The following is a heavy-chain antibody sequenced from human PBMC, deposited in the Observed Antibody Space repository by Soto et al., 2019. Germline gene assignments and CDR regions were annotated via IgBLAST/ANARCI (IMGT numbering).Heavy chain of an antibody. CDR3: ARGRYGDY. CDR1: GYGFTTYG. D-gene: IGHD1-1*01. V-gene: IGHV1-18*01. Sequence: QVHLVQSGAEVKKPGASVKVSCKGSGYGFTTYGITWVRQAPGQGLEWMAWISAHNGNTNYAQKLQGRVTVTRDTSTSTAYMELRSLRSDDTAVYYCARGRYGDYWSQGALVTASS. J-gene: IGHJ4*02. CDR2: ISAHNGNT.